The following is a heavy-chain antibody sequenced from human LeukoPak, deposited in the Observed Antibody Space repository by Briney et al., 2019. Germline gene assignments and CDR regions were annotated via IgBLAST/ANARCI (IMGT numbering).Heavy chain of an antibody. Sequence: PSETLSLTCAVYGGSFSGYYWSWIRQPPGKGLEWIGEINHSGSTNYNPSLKSRVTISVDTSKNQFSLKLSSVTAADTAVYYCARHPIVVVTDTLGARFDPWGQGTLVTVSS. D-gene: IGHD2-21*02. CDR3: ARHPIVVVTDTLGARFDP. J-gene: IGHJ5*02. CDR2: INHSGST. CDR1: GGSFSGYY. V-gene: IGHV4-34*01.